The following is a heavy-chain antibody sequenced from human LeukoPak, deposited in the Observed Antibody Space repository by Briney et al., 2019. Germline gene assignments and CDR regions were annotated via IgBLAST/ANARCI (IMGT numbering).Heavy chain of an antibody. Sequence: GGSLRLSCAASGLTVSTNYMSWVRQAPGKGLEWVSAISGSGGSTYYADSVKGRFTISRDNSKNTLYLQMNSLRAEDTAVYYCAKDQGHSSSWYDYWGQGTLVTVSS. CDR1: GLTVSTNY. J-gene: IGHJ4*02. D-gene: IGHD6-13*01. CDR3: AKDQGHSSSWYDY. CDR2: ISGSGGST. V-gene: IGHV3-23*01.